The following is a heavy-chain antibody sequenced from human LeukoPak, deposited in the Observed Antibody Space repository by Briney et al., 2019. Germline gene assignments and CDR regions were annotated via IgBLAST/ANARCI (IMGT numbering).Heavy chain of an antibody. CDR2: IHHRAGA. V-gene: IGHV4-34*01. D-gene: IGHD2-21*02. J-gene: IGHJ6*02. Sequence: PSETLSLTCAVYGGSFTDYYWSWIRHLPGKGLEWLGEIHHRAGANYNPSLWGRVTISADTSKNQFSLHLTSVTAADTATFYCARGPVRDDGLTGISYYFGLDVWGHGTTVTVFS. CDR3: ARGPVRDDGLTGISYYFGLDV. CDR1: GGSFTDYY.